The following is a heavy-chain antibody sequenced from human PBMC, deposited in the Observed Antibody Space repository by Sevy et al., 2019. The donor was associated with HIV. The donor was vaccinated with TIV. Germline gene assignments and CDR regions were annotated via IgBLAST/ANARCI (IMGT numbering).Heavy chain of an antibody. V-gene: IGHV3-30*02. Sequence: GGSLRLSCAASGFTFSSYGMHWVRQAPGKGLEWVAFIRYDGSNKYYADSVKGRFTISRDNSKNTLYLQMNSLRAEDTAVDYCAKQFGYSSGWYPVCNYWGQGTLVTVSS. J-gene: IGHJ4*02. CDR1: GFTFSSYG. D-gene: IGHD6-19*01. CDR3: AKQFGYSSGWYPVCNY. CDR2: IRYDGSNK.